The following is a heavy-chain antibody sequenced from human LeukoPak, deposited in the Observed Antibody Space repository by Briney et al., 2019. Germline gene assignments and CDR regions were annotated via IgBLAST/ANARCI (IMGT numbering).Heavy chain of an antibody. CDR3: ARGRYMDV. CDR1: GYIFIDYE. V-gene: IGHV1-8*03. CDR2: MNPKSGDT. J-gene: IGHJ6*03. Sequence: ASVKVSCKASGYIFIDYEINWVRQATGQGLEWMGWMNPKSGDTGYEQKFQGRVTITRDSSIGTVYMELSSLRFEDTALYYCARGRYMDVWGKGTTVTVSS.